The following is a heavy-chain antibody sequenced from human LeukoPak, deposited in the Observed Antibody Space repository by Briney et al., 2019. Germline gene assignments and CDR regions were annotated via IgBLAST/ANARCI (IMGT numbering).Heavy chain of an antibody. Sequence: ASVKVSCKVSGYTLTELSMHWVRQAPGEGLEWMGGFDPEDGETIYAQKFQGRVTMTEDTSTDTAYMELSSLRSEDAAVYYCATDSSGWQTGYFDYWGQGTLVTVSS. CDR3: ATDSSGWQTGYFDY. CDR2: FDPEDGET. D-gene: IGHD6-19*01. V-gene: IGHV1-24*01. CDR1: GYTLTELS. J-gene: IGHJ4*02.